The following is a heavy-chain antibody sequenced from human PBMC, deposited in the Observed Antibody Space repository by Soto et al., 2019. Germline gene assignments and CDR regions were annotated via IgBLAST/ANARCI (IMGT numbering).Heavy chain of an antibody. V-gene: IGHV3-23*01. D-gene: IGHD3-22*01. J-gene: IGHJ3*02. CDR2: ISGSGGST. Sequence: PGGSLRLSCAASGFTFSSYAMSWVRQAPGKGLEWVSAISGSGGSTYYADSVKGRFTISRDNSKNTLYLQMNILRAEDTAVYYCAKDSDYTYYDRSLDAFDIWGQGTMVTVSS. CDR1: GFTFSSYA. CDR3: AKDSDYTYYDRSLDAFDI.